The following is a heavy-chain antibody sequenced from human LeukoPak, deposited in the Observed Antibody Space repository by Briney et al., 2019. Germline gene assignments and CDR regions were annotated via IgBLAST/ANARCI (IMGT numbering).Heavy chain of an antibody. CDR3: ARRGDFWSGPFDY. CDR1: GGSISSSSYY. V-gene: IGHV4-39*01. D-gene: IGHD3-3*01. J-gene: IGHJ4*02. CDR2: IYYSGST. Sequence: SETQSLTCTVSGGSISSSSYYWGWIRQPPGKGLEWIGSIYYSGSTYYNPSLKSRVTISVDTSKNQFSLKLSSVTAADTAVYYCARRGDFWSGPFDYWGQGTLVTVSS.